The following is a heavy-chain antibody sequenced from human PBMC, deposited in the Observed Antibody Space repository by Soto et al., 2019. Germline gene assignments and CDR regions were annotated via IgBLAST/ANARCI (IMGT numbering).Heavy chain of an antibody. CDR2: TYYSGST. J-gene: IGHJ4*02. D-gene: IGHD1-1*01. CDR1: GGSISSGGYY. CDR3: ARIPHDTGTAPDY. Sequence: SETLSLTCTVSGGSISSGGYYWSWIRQHPGKGLEWIGYTYYSGSTYYNPSLKSRVTISVDTSKNQFSLKLSSVTAADTAVYYCARIPHDTGTAPDYWGQGTLVT. V-gene: IGHV4-31*03.